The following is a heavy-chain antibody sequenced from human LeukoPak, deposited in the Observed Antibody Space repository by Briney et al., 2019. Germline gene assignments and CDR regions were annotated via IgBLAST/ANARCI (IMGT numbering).Heavy chain of an antibody. Sequence: GGSLRLSCAASGFPFSRYSMNWVRQAPGEGPEWVSSITSSSSNKDYVDSVKGRFTVSRDNAKNSLYLQMDSLRAEDTAVYYCARESSDWFSGAFDIWGQGTVVTVSS. D-gene: IGHD6-19*01. CDR3: ARESSDWFSGAFDI. V-gene: IGHV3-21*01. CDR1: GFPFSRYS. CDR2: ITSSSSNK. J-gene: IGHJ3*02.